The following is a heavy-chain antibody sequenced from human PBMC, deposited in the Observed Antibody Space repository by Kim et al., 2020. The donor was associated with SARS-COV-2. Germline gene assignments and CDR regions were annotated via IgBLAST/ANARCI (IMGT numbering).Heavy chain of an antibody. CDR1: GFTFSSYG. D-gene: IGHD1-26*01. V-gene: IGHV3-30*18. CDR3: AKTMGATSGGDC. CDR2: ISYDGSNK. Sequence: GGSLRLSCAASGFTFSSYGMHWVRQAPGKGLEWVAGISYDGSNKYYADSVKGRFTISRDNSKNTVYLQMNSLRAEDTAVYYCAKTMGATSGGDCWGQGT. J-gene: IGHJ4*02.